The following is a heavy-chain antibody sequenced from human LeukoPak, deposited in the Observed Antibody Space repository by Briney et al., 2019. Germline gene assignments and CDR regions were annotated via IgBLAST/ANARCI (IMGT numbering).Heavy chain of an antibody. CDR2: IKQDGSEK. J-gene: IGHJ4*02. CDR1: GFTFSSYW. D-gene: IGHD6-13*01. Sequence: PGGSLRLSCAASGFTFSSYWMSWVRQASGKGLEWVANIKQDGSEKYYVDSVKGRFTISRDNAKNSLYLQMNSLRAEDTAVYYCARDPFQYSSSWFDYWGQGTLVTVS. V-gene: IGHV3-7*01. CDR3: ARDPFQYSSSWFDY.